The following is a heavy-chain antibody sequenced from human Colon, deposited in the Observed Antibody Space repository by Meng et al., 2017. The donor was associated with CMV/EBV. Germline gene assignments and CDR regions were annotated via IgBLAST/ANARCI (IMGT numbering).Heavy chain of an antibody. CDR3: ARGGRSSGYCSGGTCYAGFDS. CDR2: INPHTGGT. Sequence: QVQLVQSGAEVKRPGASMKVSCTASGYTFTGYNIHWVRQAPGQGLEWMGWINPHTGGTNYASKFQGWVTMTRDTSNNTAYMEVASLKSDDTAVYYCARGGRSSGYCSGGTCYAGFDSWGQGTLVTVSS. CDR1: GYTFTGYN. J-gene: IGHJ4*01. V-gene: IGHV1-2*04. D-gene: IGHD2-15*01.